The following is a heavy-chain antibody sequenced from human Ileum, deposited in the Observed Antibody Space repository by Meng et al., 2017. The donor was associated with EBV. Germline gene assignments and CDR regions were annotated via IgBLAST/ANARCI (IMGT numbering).Heavy chain of an antibody. J-gene: IGHJ4*02. V-gene: IGHV4-28*01. Sequence: QVQLRGSGPGLVMPSHTLLLPCAVSGYSIISTNWWGWIRQPPGKGLEWIGYIYYSGSTSYNPSLKSRVTMSVDTSKNQFSLNRNSVTAVDTAMYYCARNVPGTSAYYDWGQGTLVTVSS. D-gene: IGHD3-22*01. CDR2: IYYSGST. CDR3: ARNVPGTSAYYD. CDR1: GYSIISTNW.